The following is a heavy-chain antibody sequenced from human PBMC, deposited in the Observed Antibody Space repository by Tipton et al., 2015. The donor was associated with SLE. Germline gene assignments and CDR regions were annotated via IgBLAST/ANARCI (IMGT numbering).Heavy chain of an antibody. D-gene: IGHD1-14*01. CDR3: ARRGLWGGTIGYYFDY. CDR2: IYYSGST. CDR1: GGSISSSSYY. Sequence: TLSLTCTVSGGSISSSSYYWGWIRQPPGKGLEWIGSIYYSGSTYYNPSLKSRVTISVDTSKNQFSLKLSSVTAADTAVYYCARRGLWGGTIGYYFDYWGQGTLVTVSS. J-gene: IGHJ4*02. V-gene: IGHV4-39*01.